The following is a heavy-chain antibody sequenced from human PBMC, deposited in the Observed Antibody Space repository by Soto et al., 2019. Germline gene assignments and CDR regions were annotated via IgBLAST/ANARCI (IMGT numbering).Heavy chain of an antibody. D-gene: IGHD6-13*01. Sequence: QVQLVQSGAEVKKPGASVKFSCKASGYTFTSYGISWVRQAPGQGLEWMGWISAYNGNTNYAQKLQGRVTMTTDTSTSTAYMELRSLRSDDTAVYYCARADCQQLVLWCGNFQHWGQGTLVTVSS. CDR3: ARADCQQLVLWCGNFQH. CDR1: GYTFTSYG. CDR2: ISAYNGNT. V-gene: IGHV1-18*01. J-gene: IGHJ1*01.